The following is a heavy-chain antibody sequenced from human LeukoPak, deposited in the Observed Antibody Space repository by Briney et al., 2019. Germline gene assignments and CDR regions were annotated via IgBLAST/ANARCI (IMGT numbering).Heavy chain of an antibody. Sequence: GASVKVSCTASGYTFTGYYMHWVRQAPGQGLEWMGWINANSGGTNYAQKFQGRVTLTRDTSITTAYMELSRLRSDDTAVYYCARDRCSGGTRYGYWGQGTLVTV. J-gene: IGHJ4*02. D-gene: IGHD2-15*01. CDR1: GYTFTGYY. CDR3: ARDRCSGGTRYGY. V-gene: IGHV1-2*02. CDR2: INANSGGT.